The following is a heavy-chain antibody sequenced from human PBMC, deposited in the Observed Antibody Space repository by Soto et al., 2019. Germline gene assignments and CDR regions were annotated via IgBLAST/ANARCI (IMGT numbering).Heavy chain of an antibody. CDR1: GGSISSGGYY. Sequence: QVQLQESGPGLVKPSQTLSLTCTVSGGSISSGGYYWSWIRQHPGKGLEWIGYIYYSGSTYYNPSVKRRVTIPVDTSKNQFALKLSSVTAADTAVYYCASKGGGSLNWFDPWGQGTLVTVSS. J-gene: IGHJ5*02. CDR2: IYYSGST. D-gene: IGHD2-15*01. CDR3: ASKGGGSLNWFDP. V-gene: IGHV4-31*03.